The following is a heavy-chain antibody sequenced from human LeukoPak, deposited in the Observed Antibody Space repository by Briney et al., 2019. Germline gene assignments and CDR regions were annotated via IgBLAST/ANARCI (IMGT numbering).Heavy chain of an antibody. J-gene: IGHJ4*02. CDR3: ARYYYDSSGYYHGVFDY. D-gene: IGHD3-22*01. V-gene: IGHV1-2*02. Sequence: ASVKVPCKASGYTFTGYYMHWVRQAPGQGLEWMGWINPNSGGTNYAQKFQGRVTMTRDTSISTAYMELSRLRSDDTAVYYCARYYYDSSGYYHGVFDYWGQGTLVTVSS. CDR2: INPNSGGT. CDR1: GYTFTGYY.